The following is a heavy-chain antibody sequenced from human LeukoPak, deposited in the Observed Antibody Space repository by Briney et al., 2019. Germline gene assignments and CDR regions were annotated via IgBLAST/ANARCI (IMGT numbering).Heavy chain of an antibody. CDR2: IYHSGST. Sequence: SQTLSLTCAVSGGSISSGGYSWSWIRQPPGKGLEWIGYIYHSGSTYYNPSLKSRVTISVGRSKNQFSLKLSSVTAADTAVYYCARADNWSYGYYGMDVWGQGTTVTVSS. V-gene: IGHV4-30-2*01. J-gene: IGHJ6*02. D-gene: IGHD1-7*01. CDR3: ARADNWSYGYYGMDV. CDR1: GGSISSGGYS.